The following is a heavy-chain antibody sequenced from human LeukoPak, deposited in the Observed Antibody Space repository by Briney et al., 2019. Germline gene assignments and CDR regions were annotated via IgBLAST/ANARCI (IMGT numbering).Heavy chain of an antibody. D-gene: IGHD1-14*01. CDR3: ARLITDDAFDI. CDR2: INPTSGDT. Sequence: ASVKVSCKASGYTFTGHYMHWVRQAPGQGLEWMGWINPTSGDTYSAQKFQGRVTMTTDTSISTAHMELSRLRSDDTAVYYCARLITDDAFDIWGQGTMVTVSS. V-gene: IGHV1-2*02. J-gene: IGHJ3*02. CDR1: GYTFTGHY.